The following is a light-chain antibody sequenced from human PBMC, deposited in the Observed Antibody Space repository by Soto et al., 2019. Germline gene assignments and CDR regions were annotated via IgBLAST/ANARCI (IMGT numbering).Light chain of an antibody. CDR1: RRDLGAYNY. CDR2: EVT. Sequence: QSVLTQPASVSGSPGQSLDLPCTGTRRDLGAYNYVSSYPQHPGKATTLLISEVTTRPSRVPDRFSHSKPLNPASLTISPLQAEDGADYYCSSFASRFTFVFGKGAKGTVL. J-gene: IGLJ1*01. CDR3: SSFASRFTFV. V-gene: IGLV2-14*01.